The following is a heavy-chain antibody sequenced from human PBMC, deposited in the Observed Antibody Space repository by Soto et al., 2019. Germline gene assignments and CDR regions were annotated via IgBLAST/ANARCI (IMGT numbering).Heavy chain of an antibody. J-gene: IGHJ5*02. CDR2: MNPNSVNT. V-gene: IGHV1-8*01. CDR1: GYTFTSYD. D-gene: IGHD3-16*02. Sequence: GASVKVSCKASGYTFTSYDINWVRQATGQGLEWMGWMNPNSVNTGYAQKFQGRVTMTRNTSISTAYMELSSLRSEDTAVYYCAREPYRATPHARESFDPWGQGTLVTVSS. CDR3: AREPYRATPHARESFDP.